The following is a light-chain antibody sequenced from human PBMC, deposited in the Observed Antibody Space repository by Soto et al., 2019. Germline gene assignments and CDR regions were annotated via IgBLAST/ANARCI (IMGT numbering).Light chain of an antibody. CDR3: QQYNTYSPVT. J-gene: IGKJ3*01. V-gene: IGKV1-5*03. CDR2: KAS. Sequence: DIQMTQSPSTLSASVGDRVIITCRASQSVGSWLAWYQQKPGKAPKLLIYKASTLESGVPLRFSGSRSGTEFTLTINNLQPDDFAIYYCQQYNTYSPVTFGPGTKVDVK. CDR1: QSVGSW.